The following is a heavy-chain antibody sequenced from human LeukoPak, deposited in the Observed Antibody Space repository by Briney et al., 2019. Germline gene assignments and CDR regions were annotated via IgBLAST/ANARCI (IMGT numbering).Heavy chain of an antibody. Sequence: GSLRLSCAASGFTFSSYGMHWVRQAPGKGLEWIGEINHSGSTNYNPSLKSRVTISVDKSRNHFSLNLSSVTAADTAVYYCARVNINNWHSCDYWGQGTLVTVSS. D-gene: IGHD1-1*01. J-gene: IGHJ4*02. CDR3: ARVNINNWHSCDY. CDR2: INHSGST. CDR1: GFTFSSYG. V-gene: IGHV4-34*01.